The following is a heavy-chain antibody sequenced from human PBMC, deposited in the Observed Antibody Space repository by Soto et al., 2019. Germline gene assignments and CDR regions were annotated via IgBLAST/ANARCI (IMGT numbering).Heavy chain of an antibody. V-gene: IGHV1-69*13. D-gene: IGHD5-18*01. CDR3: ARVRLEAGYAYYYYYYGMDV. J-gene: IGHJ6*02. CDR2: IIPIFGTA. Sequence: ASVKVSCKASGGTFSSYAISWVRQAPGQGLEWMGGIIPIFGTANYAQKFQGRVTITADESTSTAYMELSSLRSEDTAVYYCARVRLEAGYAYYYYYYGMDVWGQGTTVTV. CDR1: GGTFSSYA.